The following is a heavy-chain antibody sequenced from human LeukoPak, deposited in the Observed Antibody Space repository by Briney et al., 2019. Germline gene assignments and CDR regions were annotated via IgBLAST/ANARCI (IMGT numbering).Heavy chain of an antibody. CDR3: ARRLVAVTGTGAWVFDN. CDR1: GGSFSGYY. J-gene: IGHJ4*02. CDR2: INHSGST. Sequence: SETLSLTCAVYGGSFSGYYWSWIRQPPGKGLEWIGEINHSGSTSYNPSLKSRVTISVDTSKNQFSLDLNSVTAADTAVYYCARRLVAVTGTGAWVFDNWGQGTLVTVSS. V-gene: IGHV4-34*01. D-gene: IGHD6-19*01.